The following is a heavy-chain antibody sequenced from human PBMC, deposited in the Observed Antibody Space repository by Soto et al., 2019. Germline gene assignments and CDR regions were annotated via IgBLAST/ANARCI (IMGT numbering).Heavy chain of an antibody. CDR3: ARDLLNYDSSGYSADAFDI. Sequence: EVQLVESGGGLVQPGGSLRLSCAASGFTFSSYWMSWVRQAPGKGLEWVANIKQDGSEKYYVDSVKGRFTISRDNAKNSLYLQMNSLRAEDTAVYYCARDLLNYDSSGYSADAFDIWGQGTMVTVSS. V-gene: IGHV3-7*01. J-gene: IGHJ3*02. CDR1: GFTFSSYW. CDR2: IKQDGSEK. D-gene: IGHD3-22*01.